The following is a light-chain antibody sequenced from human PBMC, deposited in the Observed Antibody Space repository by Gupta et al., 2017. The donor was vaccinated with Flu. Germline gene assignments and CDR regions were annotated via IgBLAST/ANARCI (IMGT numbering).Light chain of an antibody. CDR3: QSYDNSLRGSGV. CDR1: TTNTGAGYD. J-gene: IGLJ3*02. V-gene: IGLV1-40*01. CDR2: DNS. Sequence: QSVLTPPPSVSGAPGQRVTISCTGSTTNTGAGYDVLWYQQQPGAAPKLLISDNSNRPSGGPDRLSCSKTGSSTALPTIGLQDEEEADYYCQSYDNSLRGSGVFGGGTKLTVL.